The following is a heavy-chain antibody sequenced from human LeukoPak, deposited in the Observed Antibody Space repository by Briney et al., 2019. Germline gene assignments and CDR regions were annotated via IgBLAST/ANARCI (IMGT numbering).Heavy chain of an antibody. CDR1: GGTFSSYA. CDR3: ARVEVASNWFDP. CDR2: IIPIFGTA. V-gene: IGHV1-69*13. D-gene: IGHD2-15*01. J-gene: IGHJ5*02. Sequence: SVKVSCEASGGTFSSYAISWVRQAPGQGLEWMGGIIPIFGTANYAQKFQGRVTITADESTSTAYMELSSLRSEDTAVYYCARVEVASNWFDPWGQGTLVTVSS.